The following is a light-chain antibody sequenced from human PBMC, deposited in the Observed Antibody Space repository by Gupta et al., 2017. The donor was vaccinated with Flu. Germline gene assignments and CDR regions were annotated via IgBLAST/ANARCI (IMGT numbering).Light chain of an antibody. CDR1: QSVGTNL. J-gene: IGKJ3*01. CDR3: QQNSSSVS. V-gene: IGKV3-20*01. Sequence: EIVLTQSPGTLSLSPGERATLSCRASQSVGTNLVGWYQKKRDQAPRLIIDGSYRRARDNPDSFSGSGEEKDFTLTSSRREDEDCEVYYEQQNSSSVSFGRGTNVDIK. CDR2: GSY.